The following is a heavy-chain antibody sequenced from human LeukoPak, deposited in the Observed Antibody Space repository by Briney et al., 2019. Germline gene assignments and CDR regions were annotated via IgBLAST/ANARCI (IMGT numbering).Heavy chain of an antibody. Sequence: SETLSLTCAVYGGSFSGYYWSWIRQPPGKGLEWIGEIKHSGSTNYNPSLKSRVTISVDTSKNQFSLKLSSVTAADTAVYYCARAGRGRPTPRSYGMDVWGQGTTVTASS. D-gene: IGHD3-10*01. CDR2: IKHSGST. CDR1: GGSFSGYY. CDR3: ARAGRGRPTPRSYGMDV. J-gene: IGHJ6*02. V-gene: IGHV4-34*01.